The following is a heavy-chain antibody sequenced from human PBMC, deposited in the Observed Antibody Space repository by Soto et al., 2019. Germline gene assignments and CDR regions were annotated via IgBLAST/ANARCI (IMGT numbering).Heavy chain of an antibody. V-gene: IGHV3-21*01. CDR1: GFTFSSYS. D-gene: IGHD3-22*01. CDR2: ISSSSSYI. Sequence: PGGSLRLSCAASGFTFSSYSMNWVRQAPGKGLEWVSSISSSSSYIYYADSVKGRFTISRDNAKNSLYLQMNSLRAEDTAVYYCARDLKSLYDSSGYPTNWFDPWGQGPLVTVSS. J-gene: IGHJ5*02. CDR3: ARDLKSLYDSSGYPTNWFDP.